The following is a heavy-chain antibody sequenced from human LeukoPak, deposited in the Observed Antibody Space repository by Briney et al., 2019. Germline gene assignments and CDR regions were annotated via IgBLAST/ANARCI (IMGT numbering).Heavy chain of an antibody. J-gene: IGHJ5*02. V-gene: IGHV3-30-3*01. D-gene: IGHD5-12*01. Sequence: PGGSLRLSCAASGFTFSTYAMHWVRQAPGKGLEWVAVISSDGNHKHFADSVRGRFTISRDNSKNTLFLQMNSLRPDDTAVYYCARDRLPPPGVYCFDPWGQGTLVTVSS. CDR2: ISSDGNHK. CDR1: GFTFSTYA. CDR3: ARDRLPPPGVYCFDP.